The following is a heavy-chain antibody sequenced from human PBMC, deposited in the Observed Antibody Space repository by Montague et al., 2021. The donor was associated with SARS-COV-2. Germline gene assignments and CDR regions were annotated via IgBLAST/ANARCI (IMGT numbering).Heavy chain of an antibody. Sequence: SETLSLTCTVSGGSISSSSYYWGWIRQPPGKGLEWIGSIYYSGSTYYNPSLKSRVTTSVDTSKNQFSLKLSSVTAADTAVYYCARQVGTMIVVVIIKLRYYFDYWGQGTLVTVSS. CDR2: IYYSGST. J-gene: IGHJ4*02. D-gene: IGHD3-22*01. CDR1: GGSISSSSYY. CDR3: ARQVGTMIVVVIIKLRYYFDY. V-gene: IGHV4-39*01.